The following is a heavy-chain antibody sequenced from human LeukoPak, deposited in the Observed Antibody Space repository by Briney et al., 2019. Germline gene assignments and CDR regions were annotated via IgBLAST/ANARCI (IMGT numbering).Heavy chain of an antibody. J-gene: IGHJ5*02. CDR1: GFTIRNQW. Sequence: GGSLRLSCEVSGFTIRNQWMSWVRQAPGKGLEWEANIKEDGREKYYVDSVKGRFTISRDNGKNSLYLQMNSLRVDDTALYYCVRDPFFSVPWGQGTLVTVSS. CDR2: IKEDGREK. V-gene: IGHV3-7*01. CDR3: VRDPFFSVP. D-gene: IGHD2/OR15-2a*01.